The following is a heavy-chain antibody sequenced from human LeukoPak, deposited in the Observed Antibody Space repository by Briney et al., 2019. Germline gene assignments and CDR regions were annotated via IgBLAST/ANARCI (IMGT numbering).Heavy chain of an antibody. CDR2: IWYDGSNK. CDR1: GFTFSSYG. Sequence: KTGGSLRLSCAASGFTFSSYGMHWVRQAPGKGLEWVAVIWYDGSNKYYADSVKGRFTISRDNSKNTLYLQMNSLRAEDTAVYYCAKDLDMQQLSYFDYWGQGTLVTVSS. V-gene: IGHV3-33*06. D-gene: IGHD6-13*01. J-gene: IGHJ4*02. CDR3: AKDLDMQQLSYFDY.